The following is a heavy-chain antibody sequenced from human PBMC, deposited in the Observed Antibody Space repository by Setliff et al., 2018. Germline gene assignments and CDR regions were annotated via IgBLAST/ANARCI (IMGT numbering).Heavy chain of an antibody. J-gene: IGHJ5*02. V-gene: IGHV4-59*01. D-gene: IGHD3-10*01. CDR1: GGSISSDY. CDR3: ARGKGSWVLLRWFDP. Sequence: SETLSLTCTVSGGSISSDYWSWIRQPPGKGLEWIAYIYNRGSTNYNPSLKSRVTISEDTSKNQFSLKLSSVTAADTAVYYCARGKGSWVLLRWFDPWGQGTLVTVSS. CDR2: IYNRGST.